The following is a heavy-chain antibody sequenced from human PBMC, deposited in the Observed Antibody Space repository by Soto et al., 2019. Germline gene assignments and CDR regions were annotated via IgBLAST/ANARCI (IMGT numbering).Heavy chain of an antibody. V-gene: IGHV1-69*12. J-gene: IGHJ1*01. CDR1: GGTFSNYA. D-gene: IGHD3-22*01. Sequence: QVQLVQSGAEVKKPGSSVKVSCKASGGTFSNYAIAWVRQAPGQGLEWMGGLIPISGTTNYAQKFQGRVTITADVSTHNGYLELRSLRSEDTAVYYCARGAYGYYENGGNYYAEYFQHWGQGTLVTVSS. CDR2: LIPISGTT. CDR3: ARGAYGYYENGGNYYAEYFQH.